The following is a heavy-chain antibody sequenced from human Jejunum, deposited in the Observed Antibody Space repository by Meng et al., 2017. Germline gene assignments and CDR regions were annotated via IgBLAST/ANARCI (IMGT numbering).Heavy chain of an antibody. CDR2: ISLSGSP. V-gene: IGHV4-4*02. Sequence: QRQLQESGPGLVNPSGTLSLTCAVYGGSISSSSWWSWARQPPGKGLEWIGEISLSGSPSYNPSLRTRVTISIDTSRNQFSLSLSSVTAADTAVYYCARHGAAPYFDDWGQGSLVTVSS. J-gene: IGHJ4*02. CDR1: GGSISSSSW. CDR3: ARHGAAPYFDD. D-gene: IGHD2-15*01.